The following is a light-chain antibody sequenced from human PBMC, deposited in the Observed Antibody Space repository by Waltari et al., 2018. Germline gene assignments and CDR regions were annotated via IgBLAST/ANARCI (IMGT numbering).Light chain of an antibody. J-gene: IGLJ1*01. CDR3: ISYAGSNYYV. Sequence: QSALTQPPSASGSPGQSVTISCTGTSSDVGSYNYVPWYQQHPGEAPKLMIYEVTNRPSGVPDRFSGSKSGNTASLTVSGLQAEDEADYYCISYAGSNYYVFGTGTKVTVL. V-gene: IGLV2-8*01. CDR2: EVT. CDR1: SSDVGSYNY.